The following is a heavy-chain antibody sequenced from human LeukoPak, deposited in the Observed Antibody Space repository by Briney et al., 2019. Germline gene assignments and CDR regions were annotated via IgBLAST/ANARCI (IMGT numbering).Heavy chain of an antibody. CDR1: GFTFSSFW. CDR3: ATDSSSSCFDY. CDR2: INQDGSEK. J-gene: IGHJ4*02. V-gene: IGHV3-7*01. Sequence: GGSLRLSCAASGFTFSSFWMSWVRQAPGKGLEWVANINQDGSEKYYVDSVKGRFTISRDNAKNSLYLQMNSLRAEDTAVYYCATDSSSSCFDYWGQGTLVTVSS. D-gene: IGHD6-13*01.